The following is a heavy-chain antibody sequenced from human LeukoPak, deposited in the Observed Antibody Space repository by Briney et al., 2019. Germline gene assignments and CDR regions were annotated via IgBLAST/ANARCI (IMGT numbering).Heavy chain of an antibody. D-gene: IGHD3-10*01. V-gene: IGHV3-11*04. CDR3: ARGFGNYYGSGSYFISAWFDP. CDR1: GFTFSDYY. CDR2: ISSSGSTI. J-gene: IGHJ5*02. Sequence: GGSLRLSCAASGFTFSDYYMSWIRQAPGKGLEWVSYISSSGSTIYYADSVKGRFTISRDNAKNSLYLQMNSLRAEDTAVYYCARGFGNYYGSGSYFISAWFDPWGQGTLVTVSS.